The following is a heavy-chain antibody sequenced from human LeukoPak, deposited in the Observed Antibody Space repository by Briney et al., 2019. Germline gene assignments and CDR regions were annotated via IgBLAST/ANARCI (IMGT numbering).Heavy chain of an antibody. CDR1: GFTFSSYG. Sequence: GRSLRLSCAASGFTFSSYGTHWVRQAPGKGLEWVAVISYDGSNKYYADSVKGRFTISRDNSKNTLYLQMNSLRAEDTAVYYCAKLWDGPGFDYWGQGTLVTVSS. V-gene: IGHV3-30*18. D-gene: IGHD5-24*01. J-gene: IGHJ4*02. CDR2: ISYDGSNK. CDR3: AKLWDGPGFDY.